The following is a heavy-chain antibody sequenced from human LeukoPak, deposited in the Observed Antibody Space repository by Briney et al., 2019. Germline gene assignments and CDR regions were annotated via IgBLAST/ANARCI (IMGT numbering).Heavy chain of an antibody. CDR3: ARVGLVPNWRDAFDI. CDR2: ISSSGSTI. D-gene: IGHD1-1*01. J-gene: IGHJ3*02. CDR1: GFTFSDYY. V-gene: IGHV3-11*01. Sequence: GGSLRLSCAASGFTFSDYYMSWIRQAPGKGLEWVSYISSSGSTIYYADSVKGRFTVSRDNAKNSLYLQMNSLRAEDTAVYYCARVGLVPNWRDAFDIWGQGTMVTVSS.